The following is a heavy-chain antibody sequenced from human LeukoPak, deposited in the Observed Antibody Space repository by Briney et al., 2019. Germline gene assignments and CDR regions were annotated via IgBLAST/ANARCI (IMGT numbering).Heavy chain of an antibody. V-gene: IGHV4-39*01. Sequence: SETLSLTCTVSGGSISSSSYYWGWIRQPPGKGLEWIGSIYYSGSTYYNPSLKSRVTISVDTSKNQFSLKLSSVTAADTAVYYCARLRLAYCGGDCYSPAYWGQGTLVTVSS. CDR1: GGSISSSSYY. CDR2: IYYSGST. J-gene: IGHJ4*02. D-gene: IGHD2-21*02. CDR3: ARLRLAYCGGDCYSPAY.